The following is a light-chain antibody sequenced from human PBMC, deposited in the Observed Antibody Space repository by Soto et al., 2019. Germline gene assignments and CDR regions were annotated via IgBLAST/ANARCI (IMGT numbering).Light chain of an antibody. CDR2: AAS. CDR3: QQSYSTRLYT. V-gene: IGKV1-39*01. J-gene: IGKJ2*01. Sequence: DIPMTQSPSSLSASVGDRVTITCRASQSISSYLNWYQQKPGKAPKLLIYAASSLQSRVPSRFSGSGSGTDFTLTISSLQPEDFATYYCQQSYSTRLYTFGQGTKLEIK. CDR1: QSISSY.